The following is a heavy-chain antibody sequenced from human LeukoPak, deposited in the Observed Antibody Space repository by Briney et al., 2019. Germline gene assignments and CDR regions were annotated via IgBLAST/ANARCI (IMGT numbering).Heavy chain of an antibody. CDR2: IKQDGSEQ. CDR1: GFTFSSYW. CDR3: ARERQNKDFWSGGDY. Sequence: GGSLRLSCAASGFTFSSYWMSWVRQAPGKGLEWVANIKQDGSEQYYVDSVKGRFTISRDNAKNSLYLQMNTLRPEDTAVYYCARERQNKDFWSGGDYWGQGTLVTVSS. J-gene: IGHJ4*02. V-gene: IGHV3-7*01. D-gene: IGHD3-3*01.